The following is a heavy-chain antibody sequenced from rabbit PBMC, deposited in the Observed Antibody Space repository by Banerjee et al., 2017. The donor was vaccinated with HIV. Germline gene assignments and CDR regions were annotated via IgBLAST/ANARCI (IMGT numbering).Heavy chain of an antibody. CDR2: IYAISSGST. V-gene: IGHV1S45*01. D-gene: IGHD1-1*01. CDR1: GFSFSSSYY. J-gene: IGHJ4*01. Sequence: QQHLEESGGDLVKPEGSLTLTCTASGFSFSSSYYMCWVRQAPGKGLEWIGCIYAISSGSTYYASWAKGRFTISKTSSTTVTLQMTSLTAADTATYFCARCGTSGGYYPNYFNLWGPGTLVTVS. CDR3: ARCGTSGGYYPNYFNL.